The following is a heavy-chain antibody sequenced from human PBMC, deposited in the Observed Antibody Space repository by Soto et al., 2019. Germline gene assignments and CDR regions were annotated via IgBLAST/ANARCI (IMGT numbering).Heavy chain of an antibody. CDR1: GCSISSYY. J-gene: IGHJ6*02. V-gene: IGHV4-4*07. D-gene: IGHD2-21*01. Sequence: PSETLSLTCTVSGCSISSYYWSWIRQPAGKGLEWIGRIYTSGSTNYNPSLKSRVTMSVDTSKNQFSLKLSSVTAADTAVYYCAGERGLCRSHYYYGLDVSGQATTVTV. CDR3: AGERGLCRSHYYYGLDV. CDR2: IYTSGST.